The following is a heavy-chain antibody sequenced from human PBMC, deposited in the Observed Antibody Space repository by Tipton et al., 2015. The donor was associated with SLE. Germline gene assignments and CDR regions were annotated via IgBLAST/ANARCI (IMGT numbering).Heavy chain of an antibody. D-gene: IGHD6-19*01. J-gene: IGHJ4*02. V-gene: IGHV4-59*08. Sequence: GLVKPSETLSLTCTVSGASISSYYWNWIRQTPGKGLEWIGYVYSSGSTNYNPSLKSRVTIPIDTSKNQFSLNLRSMTAADTAVYYCARDSPTVAGTFDSWGQGTLVIVSA. CDR1: GASISSYY. CDR3: ARDSPTVAGTFDS. CDR2: VYSSGST.